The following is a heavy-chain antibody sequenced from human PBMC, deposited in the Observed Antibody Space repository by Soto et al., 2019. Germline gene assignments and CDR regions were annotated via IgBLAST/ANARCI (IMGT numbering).Heavy chain of an antibody. CDR1: GYTLTELS. CDR3: ATGILGVVVPAAAFDY. D-gene: IGHD2-2*01. Sequence: ASVKVSCKVSGYTLTELSMHLVRQAPGKGLEWMGGFDPEDGETIYAQKFQGRVTMTEDTSTDTAYMELSSLRSEDTAVYYCATGILGVVVPAAAFDYWGQGTLVTVSS. V-gene: IGHV1-24*01. J-gene: IGHJ4*02. CDR2: FDPEDGET.